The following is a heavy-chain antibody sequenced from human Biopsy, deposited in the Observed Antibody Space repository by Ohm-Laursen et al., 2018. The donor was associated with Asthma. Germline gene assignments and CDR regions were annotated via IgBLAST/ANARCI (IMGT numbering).Heavy chain of an antibody. D-gene: IGHD3-3*01. J-gene: IGHJ4*02. CDR3: AGVVMEWYLPASDF. CDR1: GFTFRSYA. Sequence: SLRLSCSAFGFTFRSYAMHWVRQAPGKGLEWVAVGGSYYDGGLKYYADSVNGRFTVSRDDSKNTLYLQMNSLRPDDTAVYYCAGVVMEWYLPASDFWGQGTLVTVPS. CDR2: GGSYYDGGLK. V-gene: IGHV3-30-3*01.